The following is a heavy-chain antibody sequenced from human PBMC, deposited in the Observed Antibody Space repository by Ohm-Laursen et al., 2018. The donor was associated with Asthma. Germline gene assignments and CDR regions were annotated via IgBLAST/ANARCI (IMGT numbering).Heavy chain of an antibody. CDR1: GGSISTYS. J-gene: IGHJ2*01. D-gene: IGHD4-23*01. CDR3: AREPTTVAPWFFDL. V-gene: IGHV4-59*01. CDR2: IYYSGST. Sequence: SETLSLTCTVSGGSISTYSWSWLRQPPGKGLEWIGNIYYSGSTNYNPSLKSRVTISVDTSKNQFSLRVSSVTSADTAVYYCAREPTTVAPWFFDLWGRGTRVTVSS.